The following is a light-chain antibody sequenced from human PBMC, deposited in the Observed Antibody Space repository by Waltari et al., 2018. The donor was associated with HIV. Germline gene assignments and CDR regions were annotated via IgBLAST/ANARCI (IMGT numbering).Light chain of an antibody. CDR2: EVT. CDR3: CSYGDSLRVL. Sequence: QSALTQPPSASGSLCQSVTIPCTGSSSDIGAYYFVSWFQQHPHSAPKLLLYEVTRPPSTVSGRFSGSRSGTTSFLIVARLQPDDEATYFGCSYGDSLRVLFGGGTNVTVL. V-gene: IGLV2-8*01. J-gene: IGLJ3*02. CDR1: SSDIGAYYF.